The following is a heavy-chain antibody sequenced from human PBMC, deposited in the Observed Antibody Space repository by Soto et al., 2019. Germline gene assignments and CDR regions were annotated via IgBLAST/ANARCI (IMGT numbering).Heavy chain of an antibody. J-gene: IGHJ5*02. V-gene: IGHV1-69*01. D-gene: IGHD3-10*01. CDR2: IIPLFGST. CDR3: ARVTYYGSGTYMWFDP. CDR1: RGTFRSYA. Sequence: QVQLLQSGAEVKKPGSSVKVSCKASRGTFRSYAISWVRQAPGQGLEWMGGIIPLFGSTNYAQKFQGRITIAADESTSTAYLELTSLRSEDTAIYYCARVTYYGSGTYMWFDPWGQGTLVTVSS.